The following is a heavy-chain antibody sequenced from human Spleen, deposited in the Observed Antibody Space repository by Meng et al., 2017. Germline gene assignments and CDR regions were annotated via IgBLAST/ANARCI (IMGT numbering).Heavy chain of an antibody. D-gene: IGHD1-14*01. CDR3: ARNLVGSSLDY. CDR2: IYHSGRA. V-gene: IGHV4-4*02. J-gene: IGHJ4*02. Sequence: QVPLQEAGPGLVKPSGTLSLTCAVSGGSISTRDWWTWVRQPPGKGLEWIGEIYHSGRANYIPTLKSRVTISVDKSKNQFSLDLRSVIAVDTAVYFCARNLVGSSLDYWGQGTLVTVSS. CDR1: GGSISTRDW.